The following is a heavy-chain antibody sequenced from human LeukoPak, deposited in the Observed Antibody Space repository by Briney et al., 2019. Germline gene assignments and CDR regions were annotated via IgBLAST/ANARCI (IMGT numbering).Heavy chain of an antibody. CDR2: IRYDGSNK. V-gene: IGHV3-30*02. D-gene: IGHD3-10*01. CDR3: ARARGATYDY. J-gene: IGHJ4*02. Sequence: GGSLRLSCAASGFTFSSYGMHWVRQAPGKGLEWVAFIRYDGSNKYYADSVKGRFTISRDNAKNLLYLQMNSLRAEDTAVYYCARARGATYDYWGQGTLVTVSS. CDR1: GFTFSSYG.